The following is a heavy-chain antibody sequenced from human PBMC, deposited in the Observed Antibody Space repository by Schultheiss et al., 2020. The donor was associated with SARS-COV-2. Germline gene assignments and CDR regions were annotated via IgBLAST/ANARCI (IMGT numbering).Heavy chain of an antibody. CDR3: ARLSTLTTPGAYYYYMDV. CDR2: IYYSGST. Sequence: SETLSLTCTVSGGSISSYYWSWIRQPPGKGLEWIGYIYYSGSTNYNPSLKSRVTMSVDTSKNQFSLKLSSVTAADTAVYYCARLSTLTTPGAYYYYMDVWGKGTTVTVSS. V-gene: IGHV4-59*12. CDR1: GGSISSYY. J-gene: IGHJ6*03. D-gene: IGHD4-11*01.